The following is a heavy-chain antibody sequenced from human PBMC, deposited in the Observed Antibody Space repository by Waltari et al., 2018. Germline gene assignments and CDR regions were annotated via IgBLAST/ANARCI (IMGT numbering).Heavy chain of an antibody. CDR2: IYYRWST. CDR3: ARALYYDVWSGYYGSPYNWFDP. CDR1: GGSISSSSYY. V-gene: IGHV4-39*07. Sequence: QLQLQESGPGLVKPSETLSLTCTVSGGSISSSSYYWGWIRQPPGKGLEWIGSIYYRWSTYYNPSLRSRFTISVDTSKNQFSLKLSSVTAADTAVYYCARALYYDVWSGYYGSPYNWFDPWGQGTLVTVSS. J-gene: IGHJ5*02. D-gene: IGHD3-3*01.